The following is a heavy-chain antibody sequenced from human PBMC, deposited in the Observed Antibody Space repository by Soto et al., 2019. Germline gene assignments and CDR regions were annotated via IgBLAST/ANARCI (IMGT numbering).Heavy chain of an antibody. J-gene: IGHJ5*02. V-gene: IGHV3-33*01. Sequence: GSLRLSCAASGFKFINYAMHFFRHAPGKGLEWLAVIWFDGSKKYYADSVKGRFTISRDNSKNTVYLDMNSLTADDSGVFYCARAHTMMILDRFDPWGHGTLVTVSS. CDR3: ARAHTMMILDRFDP. CDR1: GFKFINYA. D-gene: IGHD3-22*01. CDR2: IWFDGSKK.